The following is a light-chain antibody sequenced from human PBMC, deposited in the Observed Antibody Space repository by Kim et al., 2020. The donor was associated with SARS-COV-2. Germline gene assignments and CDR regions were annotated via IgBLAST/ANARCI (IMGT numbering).Light chain of an antibody. J-gene: IGLJ2*01. CDR3: QSYDSSLSGSV. V-gene: IGLV1-40*01. CDR2: GNN. Sequence: RVTISCTGSRSNIGAGYDVHWYQQFPGTAPKLLIYGNNNRPSGVPDRFSGSKSGTSASLAITGLQAEDEADYYCQSYDSSLSGSVFGGGTQLTVL. CDR1: RSNIGAGYD.